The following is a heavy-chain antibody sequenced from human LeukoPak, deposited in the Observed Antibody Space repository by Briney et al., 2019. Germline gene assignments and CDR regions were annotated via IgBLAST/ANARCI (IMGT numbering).Heavy chain of an antibody. CDR3: ARGYRGFDI. V-gene: IGHV3-21*01. D-gene: IGHD5-18*01. Sequence: GGSLRLSCAASGFTFSSYTMNWVRQAPGKGLEWVSSISGSSNYIYYTDSLKGRFTISRDNAKNSLYLQMNSLRAEDTAVYYCARGYRGFDIWGQGTMVTVSS. J-gene: IGHJ3*02. CDR2: ISGSSNYI. CDR1: GFTFSSYT.